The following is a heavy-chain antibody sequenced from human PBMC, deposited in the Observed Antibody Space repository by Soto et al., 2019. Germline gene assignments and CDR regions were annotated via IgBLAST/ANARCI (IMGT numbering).Heavy chain of an antibody. CDR3: SRDVVVGAKALNY. D-gene: IGHD2-15*01. J-gene: IGHJ4*02. CDR1: GFTFSNDW. V-gene: IGHV3-7*01. Sequence: PGGSLRLSCAASGFTFSNDWMTWVRQAPGKGLEGVANIKDDGSEKHYVDSVKGRFTISRDNAKNSLYLQMNSLRVEDTAVYFCSRDVVVGAKALNYWGQGALVTVSS. CDR2: IKDDGSEK.